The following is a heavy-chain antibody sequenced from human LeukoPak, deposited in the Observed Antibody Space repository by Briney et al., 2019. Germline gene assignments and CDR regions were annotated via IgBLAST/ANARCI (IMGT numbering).Heavy chain of an antibody. D-gene: IGHD1-26*01. CDR1: GFTFSSYW. CDR3: ARDKIVGATHFDY. Sequence: PGGSLRLSCAASGFTFSSYWMSWVRQAPGKGLEWVANIKQDGSEKYYVDSVKGRFTISRDNAKNSLYLQMNNLRAEDTAVYYCARDKIVGATHFDYWGQGTLVTVSS. V-gene: IGHV3-7*01. CDR2: IKQDGSEK. J-gene: IGHJ4*02.